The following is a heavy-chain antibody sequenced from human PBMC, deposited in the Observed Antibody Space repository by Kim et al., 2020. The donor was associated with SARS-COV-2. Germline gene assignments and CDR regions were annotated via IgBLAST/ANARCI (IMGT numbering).Heavy chain of an antibody. CDR1: GFTFSSYG. CDR2: IWYDGSNK. D-gene: IGHD3-22*01. CDR3: ARDDGEYYDSSGWGTGVDY. V-gene: IGHV3-33*01. Sequence: GGSLRLSCAASGFTFSSYGMHWVRQAQGKGQEWVAGIWYDGSNKYYADSVKGRFTISRDNSKNTLYLQMNSLRAEDTAVYYCARDDGEYYDSSGWGTGVDYWGQGTLVTVST. J-gene: IGHJ4*02.